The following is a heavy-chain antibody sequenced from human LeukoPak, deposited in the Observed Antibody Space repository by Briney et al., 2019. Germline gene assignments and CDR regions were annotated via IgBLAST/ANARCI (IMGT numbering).Heavy chain of an antibody. J-gene: IGHJ4*02. Sequence: PGGSLRLSCVASGFTFSRYSMNWVRPAPGKGLEWVSSISTSSSYIYYADSVKGRFTISRDNAKNSLFLQMNSLRADDTAVYYCARDAAGGVTVIGSNFDYWGQGTLVTVSS. V-gene: IGHV3-21*01. CDR1: GFTFSRYS. CDR3: ARDAAGGVTVIGSNFDY. D-gene: IGHD3-16*02. CDR2: ISTSSSYI.